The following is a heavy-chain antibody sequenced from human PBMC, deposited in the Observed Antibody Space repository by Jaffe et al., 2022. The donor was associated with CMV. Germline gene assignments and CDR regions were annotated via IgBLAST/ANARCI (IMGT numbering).Heavy chain of an antibody. J-gene: IGHJ6*02. CDR3: ARLYSSRTPYYYYYGMDV. CDR2: INHSGST. CDR1: GGSFSGYY. D-gene: IGHD6-13*01. Sequence: QVQLQQWGAGLLKPSETLSLTCAVYGGSFSGYYWSWIRQPPGKGLEWIGEINHSGSTNYNPSLKSRVTISVDTSKNQFSLKLSSVTAADTAVYYCARLYSSRTPYYYYYGMDVWGQGTTVTVSS. V-gene: IGHV4-34*01.